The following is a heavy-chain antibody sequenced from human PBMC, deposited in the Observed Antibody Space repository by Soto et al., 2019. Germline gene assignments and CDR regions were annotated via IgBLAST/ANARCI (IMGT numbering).Heavy chain of an antibody. Sequence: EVQLVESGGGLIQPGGSLRLSCAASGFTFSSNDMNWVREAPGKGLEWVSLIYSSGSTSYADSVKGRFTISRDNSKNTLYLQMSSQRAEDTARYYCATRPLLPGAPWGQGTMVTLSS. CDR2: IYSSGST. CDR1: GFTFSSND. J-gene: IGHJ3*01. D-gene: IGHD3-22*01. CDR3: ATRPLLPGAP. V-gene: IGHV3-53*01.